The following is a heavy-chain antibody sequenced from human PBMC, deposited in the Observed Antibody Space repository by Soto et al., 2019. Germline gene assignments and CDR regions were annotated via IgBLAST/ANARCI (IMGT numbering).Heavy chain of an antibody. D-gene: IGHD1-1*01. CDR1: GDTFSSYD. CDR3: ERGGRQLGYYDYMDV. CDR2: INPIFGTA. J-gene: IGHJ6*03. Sequence: ASVKVSCKASGDTFSSYDISWVRQAPGQGLEWMGGINPIFGTANYAQKFQGRVTITADESTSTAYMELSSLRSEDTAVYYFERGGRQLGYYDYMDVWGKGTTVTVSS. V-gene: IGHV1-69*13.